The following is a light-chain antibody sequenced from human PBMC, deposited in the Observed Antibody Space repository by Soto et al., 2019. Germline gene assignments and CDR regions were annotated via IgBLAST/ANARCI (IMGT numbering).Light chain of an antibody. CDR3: QQYDSLPIT. CDR2: DAS. Sequence: DIQMTQSPSPLSASVGDRVTITCQASQDINNYLNWYQQKPGKAPNLLIYDASKLESGVSSRFIGSGSGTDFTLTINSLQPEDFATYYCQQYDSLPITFGLGTRLEIK. CDR1: QDINNY. J-gene: IGKJ5*01. V-gene: IGKV1-33*01.